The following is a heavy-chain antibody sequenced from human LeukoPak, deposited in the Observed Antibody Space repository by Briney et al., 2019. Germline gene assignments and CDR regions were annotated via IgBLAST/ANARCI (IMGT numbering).Heavy chain of an antibody. V-gene: IGHV3-30*02. D-gene: IGHD6-13*01. Sequence: PGGSLRLSCAASGFTFSNYGIHWVRQAPGKGLEWVTFIQTDGNTKYYADSVRGRFTISRDNSKNTVSLQMNSLRAEDTAIYYCAREESSLVLGGLAYWGQGTLFTVSS. CDR2: IQTDGNTK. J-gene: IGHJ4*02. CDR1: GFTFSNYG. CDR3: AREESSLVLGGLAY.